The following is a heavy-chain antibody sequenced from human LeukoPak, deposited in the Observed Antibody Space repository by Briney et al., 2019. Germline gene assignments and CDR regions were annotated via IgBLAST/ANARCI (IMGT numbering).Heavy chain of an antibody. D-gene: IGHD6-19*01. V-gene: IGHV4-4*02. CDR3: ARRGRGWYDYYYMDV. Sequence: SETLSLTCAVSGGSISSSNWWSWVRQPPGKGLEWIGEIYHSGSTNYNPSLKSRVTISVDKSKNQFSLKLSSVTAADTAVYYCARRGRGWYDYYYMDVWGKGTTVTVSS. CDR1: GGSISSSNW. J-gene: IGHJ6*03. CDR2: IYHSGST.